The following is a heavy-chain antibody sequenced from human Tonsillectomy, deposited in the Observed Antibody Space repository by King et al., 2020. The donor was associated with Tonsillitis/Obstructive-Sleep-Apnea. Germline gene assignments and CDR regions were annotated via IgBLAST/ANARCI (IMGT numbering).Heavy chain of an antibody. J-gene: IGHJ6*03. CDR2: IISVLGIP. CDR3: ARDLRETGYQYYYMDV. CDR1: GGTFSNYA. V-gene: IGHV1-69*09. D-gene: IGHD2-2*01. Sequence: QLVQSGAEVKKPGASVKVSCKASGGTFSNYAISWVRQAPGQGLEWMGRIISVLGIPNYAQKFQGRVSITADKSTSTAYMELSSLKSEDTAVYYCARDLRETGYQYYYMDVWGKGTTVTVSS.